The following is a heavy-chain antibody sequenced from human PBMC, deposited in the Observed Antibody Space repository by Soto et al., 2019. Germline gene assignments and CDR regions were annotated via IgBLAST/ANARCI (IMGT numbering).Heavy chain of an antibody. Sequence: NPSETLSLTCAVYGGSFSGYYWSWIRQPPGKGLEWIGEINHSGSTNYNPSLKSRVTISVDTSKNQFSLKLSSVTAADTAVYYCAIARLDYYDSSGSFDYWGQGTLATVSS. CDR1: GGSFSGYY. CDR2: INHSGST. CDR3: AIARLDYYDSSGSFDY. V-gene: IGHV4-34*01. J-gene: IGHJ4*02. D-gene: IGHD3-22*01.